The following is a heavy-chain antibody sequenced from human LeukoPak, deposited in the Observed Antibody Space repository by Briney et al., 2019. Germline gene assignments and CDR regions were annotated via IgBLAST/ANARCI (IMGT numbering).Heavy chain of an antibody. CDR1: GYSISSGYY. CDR2: IYHSGST. Sequence: PSETLSLTCALSGYSISSGYYWGWIRQPPGKGLEWLGSIYHSGSTYYNPSLRSRVTRSVDTSKNQFSLKLSSVTAADTAVYYCARATYYYDSRYYFDYWGQGTLVTVSS. CDR3: ARATYYYDSRYYFDY. V-gene: IGHV4-38-2*01. D-gene: IGHD3-22*01. J-gene: IGHJ4*02.